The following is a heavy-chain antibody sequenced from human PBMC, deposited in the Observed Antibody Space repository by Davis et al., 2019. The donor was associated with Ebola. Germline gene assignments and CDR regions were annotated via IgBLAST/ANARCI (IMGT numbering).Heavy chain of an antibody. CDR3: ARASGSGKFWYFDL. V-gene: IGHV3-30*03. Sequence: GESLKISCAASGFTFSSYGMHWVRQAPGKGLEWVAVISYDGSNKYYADSVKGRFTISRDNSKNTLYLQMNSLRAEDTAVYYCARASGSGKFWYFDLWGRGTLVTVSS. D-gene: IGHD1-26*01. CDR2: ISYDGSNK. CDR1: GFTFSSYG. J-gene: IGHJ2*01.